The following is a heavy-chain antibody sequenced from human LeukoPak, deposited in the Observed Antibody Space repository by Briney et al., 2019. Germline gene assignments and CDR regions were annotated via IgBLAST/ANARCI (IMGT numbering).Heavy chain of an antibody. D-gene: IGHD3-22*01. V-gene: IGHV3-33*08. CDR1: GFTFSSYA. CDR2: IWYDGSNK. Sequence: GGSLRLSCAASGFTFSSYAMHWVRQAPGKGLEWVALIWYDGSNKYYADSVKGRFTISRDSSKNTLYLQMNSLRAEDTAVYYCARDRGSGYAFDIWGQGTMVTVSS. J-gene: IGHJ3*02. CDR3: ARDRGSGYAFDI.